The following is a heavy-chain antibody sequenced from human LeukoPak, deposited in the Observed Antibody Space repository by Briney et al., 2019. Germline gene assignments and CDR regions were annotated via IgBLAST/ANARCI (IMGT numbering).Heavy chain of an antibody. CDR1: GGTFSSYA. J-gene: IGHJ3*02. CDR3: ARVRDGYNDAYDI. V-gene: IGHV1-69*05. Sequence: ASVKVSCKASGGTFSSYAISWVRQASGQGLEWMGGIIPIFGTANYAQKFQGRVTMTRDTSTSTVYMELSSLKSEDTAVYYCARVRDGYNDAYDIWGQGTMVTVSS. D-gene: IGHD5-24*01. CDR2: IIPIFGTA.